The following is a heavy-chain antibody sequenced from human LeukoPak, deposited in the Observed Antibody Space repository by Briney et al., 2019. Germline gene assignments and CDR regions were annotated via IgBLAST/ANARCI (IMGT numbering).Heavy chain of an antibody. CDR3: ARAYGSGSSYHPDY. D-gene: IGHD3-10*01. V-gene: IGHV1-2*02. CDR1: GYTFSAYY. CDR2: INPNSGGT. J-gene: IGHJ4*02. Sequence: ASVRVSCKACGYTFSAYYMHWVRQAPGQGLEWMGWINPNSGGTNSSQKFQDRVTLTRDTSITTAYMELSSLRSDDTAVYYCARAYGSGSSYHPDYWGQGTLVTVSS.